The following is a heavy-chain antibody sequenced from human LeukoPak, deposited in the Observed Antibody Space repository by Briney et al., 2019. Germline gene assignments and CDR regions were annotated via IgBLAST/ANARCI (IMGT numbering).Heavy chain of an antibody. Sequence: ASVKASCKVSGYTLTELSMHWVRQAPGKGLEWMGGFDPGDGETIYAQKFQGRVTMTEDTSTDTAYMELSSLRSEDTAVYYCATVTWRDILTGYRDYYFDYWGQGTLVTVSS. D-gene: IGHD3-9*01. CDR1: GYTLTELS. CDR2: FDPGDGET. V-gene: IGHV1-24*01. CDR3: ATVTWRDILTGYRDYYFDY. J-gene: IGHJ4*02.